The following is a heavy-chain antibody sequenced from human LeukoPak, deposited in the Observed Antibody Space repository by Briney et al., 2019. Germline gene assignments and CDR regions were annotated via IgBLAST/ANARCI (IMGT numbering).Heavy chain of an antibody. D-gene: IGHD6-13*01. CDR3: ARQTAAFDY. CDR1: GCSISSISYY. CDR2: IYYSGST. J-gene: IGHJ4*02. V-gene: IGHV4-39*01. Sequence: SDTLSLTCTVSGCSISSISYYWGWIRQPPGKGLEWIGSIYYSGSTYYNPSLKGRVNISVDTSKNQFSLKLSSVTAADTAVYYCARQTAAFDYWGQGTLVTVSS.